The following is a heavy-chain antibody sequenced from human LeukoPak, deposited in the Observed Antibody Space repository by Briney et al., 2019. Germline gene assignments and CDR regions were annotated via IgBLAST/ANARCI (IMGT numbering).Heavy chain of an antibody. Sequence: GASVKVSCKASGYTFTSYDINWVRQATGQGLEWMGWMNPNSGNTGYAQKFQGRVTMTRNTSISTAYMELSSLRSEDTAVYYCARWAAVVYDSSGYHSGDWGQGTLVTVSS. CDR1: GYTFTSYD. CDR3: ARWAAVVYDSSGYHSGD. D-gene: IGHD3-22*01. V-gene: IGHV1-8*01. CDR2: MNPNSGNT. J-gene: IGHJ4*02.